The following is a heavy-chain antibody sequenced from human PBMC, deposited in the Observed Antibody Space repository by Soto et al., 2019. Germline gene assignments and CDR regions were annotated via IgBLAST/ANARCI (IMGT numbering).Heavy chain of an antibody. V-gene: IGHV4-4*02. CDR2: IYQTGIT. D-gene: IGHD3-16*01. Sequence: SETLSLTCAFSVGSISSSNWWTWVRQPPGKGLEWIGDIYQTGITNSNPSLKSRVTMSIDKSKNQFSLKLTSVTAADTAVYYCARYSASGLYHYFALQVWGQGTTVNVSS. CDR3: ARYSASGLYHYFALQV. J-gene: IGHJ6*01. CDR1: VGSISSSNW.